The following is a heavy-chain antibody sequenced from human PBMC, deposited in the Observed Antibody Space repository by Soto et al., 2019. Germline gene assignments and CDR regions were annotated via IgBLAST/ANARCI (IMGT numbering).Heavy chain of an antibody. CDR3: ARDVTDFWSGHEGMDV. D-gene: IGHD3-3*01. CDR1: GGSISNGGYY. J-gene: IGHJ6*02. V-gene: IGHV4-31*03. CDR2: IYYSGST. Sequence: SETLSLTCTVSGGSISNGGYYWTWIRQHPGKGLEWIGYIYYSGSTYYNPSLKSRVTISVDTSENQFSLKLTSVTAADTAVYYCARDVTDFWSGHEGMDVWGQGTTVTV.